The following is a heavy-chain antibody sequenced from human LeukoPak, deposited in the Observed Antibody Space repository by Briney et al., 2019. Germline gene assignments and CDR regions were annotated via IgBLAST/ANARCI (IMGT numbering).Heavy chain of an antibody. V-gene: IGHV4-59*01. CDR2: IYYSGST. D-gene: IGHD3-3*01. CDR1: GGSISSYY. J-gene: IGHJ4*02. Sequence: SETLSLTCTVSGGSISSYYWSWIRQPPGKGLEWLGYIYYSGSTNYNPSLKSRVTISVDTSKNQFSLKLSSVTAADTAVYYCARLSLWSGYLDYWGQGTLVTVSS. CDR3: ARLSLWSGYLDY.